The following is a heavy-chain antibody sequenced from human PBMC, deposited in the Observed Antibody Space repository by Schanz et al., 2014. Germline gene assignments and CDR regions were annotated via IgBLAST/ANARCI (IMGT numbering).Heavy chain of an antibody. D-gene: IGHD4-17*01. CDR2: IRGSGGGT. J-gene: IGHJ4*02. CDR3: VRDTDYHFDY. CDR1: GFTFSSYA. V-gene: IGHV3-23*01. Sequence: DVQLLESGGGLVQPGGSLRLSCAASGFTFSSYAMSWVRQPPGKGLEWVSSIRGSGGGTDYADSVKGRFTISRDNAKNTLYLQMNSLRAEDTAVYYCVRDTDYHFDYWGQGTLVTVSS.